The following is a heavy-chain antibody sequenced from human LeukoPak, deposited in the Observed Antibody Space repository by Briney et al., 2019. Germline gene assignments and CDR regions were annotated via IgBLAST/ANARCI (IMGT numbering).Heavy chain of an antibody. Sequence: GGSLRLSCAASGFTFSDHSMDWVRQAPGKGLEWVGRTGNKANSYTTEYAASVKGRFTISRDDSKNSLYLQMNSLKTEDTAVYYCARVTVGYCSGGRCSNLDVWGQGTLVTVSS. CDR1: GFTFSDHS. V-gene: IGHV3-72*01. CDR3: ARVTVGYCSGGRCSNLDV. CDR2: TGNKANSYTT. J-gene: IGHJ4*02. D-gene: IGHD2-15*01.